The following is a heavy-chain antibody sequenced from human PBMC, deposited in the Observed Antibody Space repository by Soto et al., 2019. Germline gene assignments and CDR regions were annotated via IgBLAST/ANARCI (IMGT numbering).Heavy chain of an antibody. CDR1: ALTLNIYW. CDR3: ARESEDLTSNFDY. V-gene: IGHV3-74*01. J-gene: IGHJ4*02. Sequence: GGSLRLSCTASALTLNIYWMHWIRQAPGKGLVWVSRINPDSTTLTYADSVTGRFTISRDSAKNTLYLQMNSLRAEDTAVDYCARESEDLTSNFDYWGQGTLVTVSS. CDR2: INPDSTTL.